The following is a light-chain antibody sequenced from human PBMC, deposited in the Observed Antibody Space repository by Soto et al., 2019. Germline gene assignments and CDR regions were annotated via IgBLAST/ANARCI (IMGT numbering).Light chain of an antibody. CDR2: EVV. V-gene: IGLV2-8*01. CDR1: KSDIGVYDF. Sequence: QSALTQPPSASGSPGQSVTISCTGTKSDIGVYDFVSWYQHHPGKVPRLIIYEVVQRPSGVPNRFSGSKSGNTASLAVSGLEAADEADYFCKSYAGSNTYVFGSGTKLTVL. CDR3: KSYAGSNTYV. J-gene: IGLJ1*01.